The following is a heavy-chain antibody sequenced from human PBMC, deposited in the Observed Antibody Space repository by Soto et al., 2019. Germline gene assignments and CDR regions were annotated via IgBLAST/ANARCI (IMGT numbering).Heavy chain of an antibody. V-gene: IGHV1-2*04. CDR3: VVGAILIWFDP. Sequence: DSVKVSCKASGYTFTGYYMHWVRQAPGQGLEWMGWINPNSGGTNYAQKFQGWVTMTRDTSISTAYMELSSLRSEDTAVYYCVVGAILIWFDPWGQGTLITVSS. CDR2: INPNSGGT. CDR1: GYTFTGYY. J-gene: IGHJ5*02. D-gene: IGHD1-26*01.